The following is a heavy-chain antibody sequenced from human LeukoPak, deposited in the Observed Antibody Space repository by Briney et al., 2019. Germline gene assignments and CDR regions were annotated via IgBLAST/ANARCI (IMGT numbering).Heavy chain of an antibody. D-gene: IGHD6-19*01. V-gene: IGHV3-21*01. CDR2: ISNSSSYI. CDR3: ARDGAVAGLHY. CDR1: GFTVSSYS. Sequence: GGSLRLSCAASGFTVSSYSKNCVRHAPGKWLEWVSSISNSSSYIYYADSVKGRFTISRDNAKNSLYLQMNSLRAEDTAVYYCARDGAVAGLHYWGQGTLIT. J-gene: IGHJ4*02.